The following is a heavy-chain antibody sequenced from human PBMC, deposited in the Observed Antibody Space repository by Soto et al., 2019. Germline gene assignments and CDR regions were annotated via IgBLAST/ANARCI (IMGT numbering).Heavy chain of an antibody. D-gene: IGHD6-13*01. V-gene: IGHV1-8*01. CDR3: ARFLQGIAAAGNGMDV. J-gene: IGHJ6*04. Sequence: PSVLVSSKAPGPTFTSCDINWVRQATGQGLEWMGWMNPNSGNTGYAQKFQGRVTMTRNTSISTAYMELSSLRSEDTAVYYCARFLQGIAAAGNGMDVWGKGTTVTVSS. CDR1: GPTFTSCD. CDR2: MNPNSGNT.